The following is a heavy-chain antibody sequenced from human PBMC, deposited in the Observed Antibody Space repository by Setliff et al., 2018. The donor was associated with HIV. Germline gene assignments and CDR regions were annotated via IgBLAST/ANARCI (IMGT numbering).Heavy chain of an antibody. CDR3: AKGLAAAGPGPFDY. Sequence: GGSLRLSCAASGFTFSSYAMHWVRQAPGKGLEWVAVISYDGSNKYYADSVKGRFTISRDNAKNSLYVQMNSLRAEDMALYYCAKGLAAAGPGPFDYWGQGTLVTVSS. CDR1: GFTFSSYA. V-gene: IGHV3-30*04. CDR2: ISYDGSNK. J-gene: IGHJ4*02. D-gene: IGHD6-13*01.